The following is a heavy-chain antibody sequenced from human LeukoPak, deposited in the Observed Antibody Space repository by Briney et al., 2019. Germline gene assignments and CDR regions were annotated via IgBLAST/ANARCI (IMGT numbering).Heavy chain of an antibody. CDR3: SRLLPSRPDFYFDY. J-gene: IGHJ4*02. V-gene: IGHV4-4*09. D-gene: IGHD6-6*01. CDR2: IYSSGTT. CDR1: GASISSDY. Sequence: SETLSLTCTVSGASISSDYWSWIRQPPGRRPEWIGYIYSSGTTKYNPSLQSRVTISIDTSKNQFSLKLRSMTAADTAVYFCSRLLPSRPDFYFDYWGQGTLVTVSS.